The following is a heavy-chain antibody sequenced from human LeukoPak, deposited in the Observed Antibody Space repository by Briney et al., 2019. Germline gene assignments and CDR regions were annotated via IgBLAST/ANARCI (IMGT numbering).Heavy chain of an antibody. CDR3: AKDTVRQQLVRHDLFDY. CDR2: ISSSGSTI. Sequence: TGGSLRLSCAASGFTFSSYEMNWVRQAPGKGLEWVSYISSSGSTIYYADSVKGRFTISRDNAKNSLYLQMNSLRAEDTAVYYCAKDTVRQQLVRHDLFDYWGQGTLVTVSS. D-gene: IGHD6-13*01. V-gene: IGHV3-48*03. CDR1: GFTFSSYE. J-gene: IGHJ4*02.